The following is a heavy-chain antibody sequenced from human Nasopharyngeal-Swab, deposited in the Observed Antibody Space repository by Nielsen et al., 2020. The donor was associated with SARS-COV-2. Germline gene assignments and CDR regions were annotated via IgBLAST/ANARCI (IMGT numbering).Heavy chain of an antibody. CDR1: GFTFSSYW. Sequence: GGSLRLSCAASGFTFSSYWMSWVRQAPGKGLEWVANIKQDGSEKYYVDSVKGRFTISRDNAKNSLYLQMNSLRAEDTAVYYCARVGSRSMVRGALNDFDYWGQGTLVTVSS. D-gene: IGHD3-10*01. CDR2: IKQDGSEK. J-gene: IGHJ4*02. CDR3: ARVGSRSMVRGALNDFDY. V-gene: IGHV3-7*01.